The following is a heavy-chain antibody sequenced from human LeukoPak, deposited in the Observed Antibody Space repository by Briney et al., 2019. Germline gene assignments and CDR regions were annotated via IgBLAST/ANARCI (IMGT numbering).Heavy chain of an antibody. CDR3: ARASGLDFDY. V-gene: IGHV3-21*01. CDR2: ISSSSSYI. Sequence: PGGSLRLSCAASGFTFSNYAMSWVRQAPGKGLEWVSSISSSSSYIYYADSVKGRFTISRDNAKNSLYLQMNSLRAEDTAVYYCARASGLDFDYWGQGTLVTVSS. D-gene: IGHD2-8*02. CDR1: GFTFSNYA. J-gene: IGHJ4*02.